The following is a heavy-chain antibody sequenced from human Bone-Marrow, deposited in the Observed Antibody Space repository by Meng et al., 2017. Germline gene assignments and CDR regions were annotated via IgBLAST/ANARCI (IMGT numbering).Heavy chain of an antibody. J-gene: IGHJ6*02. D-gene: IGHD3-22*01. CDR3: ARDDPITYYYDSSGYYPRGHYYYYGMDV. Sequence: SETLSLTCTVSGGSISSYYWSWIRQPAGKGLEWIGRIYTSGSTNYNPSLKSRVTMSVDTSKNQFSLKLSSVTAADTAVYYCARDDPITYYYDSSGYYPRGHYYYYGMDVWGQGTTVTVSS. CDR1: GGSISSYY. V-gene: IGHV4-4*07. CDR2: IYTSGST.